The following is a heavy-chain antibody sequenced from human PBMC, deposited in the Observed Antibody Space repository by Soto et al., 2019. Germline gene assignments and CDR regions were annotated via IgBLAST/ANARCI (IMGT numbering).Heavy chain of an antibody. D-gene: IGHD2-15*01. Sequence: QVQVVESGGGEVQPGRSLRLSCAASGFIFSNYGMHWVRQAPGKGLEWVAVIWSDGSQKYFADSVKGRFTMSRDNSKNTLYLEMNSLRVEDTAVYYCARDEMGYCSGGSCYTPGGLGVWGLGTTVTVSS. CDR2: IWSDGSQK. CDR3: ARDEMGYCSGGSCYTPGGLGV. V-gene: IGHV3-33*01. CDR1: GFIFSNYG. J-gene: IGHJ6*02.